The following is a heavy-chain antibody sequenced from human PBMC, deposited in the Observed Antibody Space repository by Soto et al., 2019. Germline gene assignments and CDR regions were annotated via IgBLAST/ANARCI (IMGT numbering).Heavy chain of an antibody. CDR1: GGSIGSSSYY. CDR2: IYYSGST. J-gene: IGHJ3*02. D-gene: IGHD1-26*01. Sequence: SETLSLTCTVSGGSIGSSSYYWGWIRQPPGKGLEWIGSIYYSGSTYYNPSLKSRVTISVDTSKNKFSLKLSSVTAADTAVYYCARQIVGATRAAFDIWGQGTMVTV. CDR3: ARQIVGATRAAFDI. V-gene: IGHV4-39*01.